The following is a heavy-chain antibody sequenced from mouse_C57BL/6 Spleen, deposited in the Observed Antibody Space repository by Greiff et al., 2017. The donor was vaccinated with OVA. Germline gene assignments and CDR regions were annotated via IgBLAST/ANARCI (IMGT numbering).Heavy chain of an antibody. CDR2: IHPNSGST. J-gene: IGHJ4*01. Sequence: VQLQQPGAELVKPGASVKLSCKASGYTFTSYWMHWVKQRPGQGLEWIGMIHPNSGSTNYNEKFKSKATLTVDKSSSTAYMQLSSLTSEDSAVYYCAREGDGSEAIDYWGQGTSVTVAS. CDR1: GYTFTSYW. D-gene: IGHD1-1*01. V-gene: IGHV1-64*01. CDR3: AREGDGSEAIDY.